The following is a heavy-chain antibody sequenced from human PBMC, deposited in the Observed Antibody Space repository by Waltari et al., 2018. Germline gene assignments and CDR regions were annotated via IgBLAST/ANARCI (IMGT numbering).Heavy chain of an antibody. CDR1: GGSISSYY. Sequence: QVQLQESGPGLVKPSETLSLTCTVSGGSISSYYWSWIRQPPGKGLEWIGYIYYSGSTNYNPSLKSRVTISVDTSKNQFSLKLSSVTAADTAVYYCARAMYYYDSSGYYAGRYFDYRGQGTLVTVSS. J-gene: IGHJ4*02. D-gene: IGHD3-22*01. V-gene: IGHV4-59*01. CDR3: ARAMYYYDSSGYYAGRYFDY. CDR2: IYYSGST.